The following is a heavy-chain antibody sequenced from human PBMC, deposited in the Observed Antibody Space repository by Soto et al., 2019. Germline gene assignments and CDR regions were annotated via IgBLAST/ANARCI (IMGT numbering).Heavy chain of an antibody. CDR1: GGSINDYY. Sequence: LSLTCTVSGGSINDYYWNWIRQPPGKGLEWIGHVSSSGRTEYNPSLRGRVTLSVDTSKNQFSLTLSTMTAADTAVYYCARTRNRWFDSWGQGTLVTVSS. J-gene: IGHJ5*01. V-gene: IGHV4-4*07. CDR3: ARTRNRWFDS. D-gene: IGHD1-1*01. CDR2: VSSSGRT.